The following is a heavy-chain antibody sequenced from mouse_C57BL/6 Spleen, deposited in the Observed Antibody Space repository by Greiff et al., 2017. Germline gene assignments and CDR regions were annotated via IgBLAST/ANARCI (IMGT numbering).Heavy chain of an antibody. CDR1: GYTFTSYW. J-gene: IGHJ3*01. Sequence: VKLQQPGAELVKPGASVKLSCKASGYTFTSYWMQWVKQRPGQGLEWIGEIDPSDSYTNYNQKFKGKATLTVDTSSSTAYMQLSSLTSEDSAVYYCARSPTTTVVATPFAYWGQGTLVTVSA. CDR3: ARSPTTTVVATPFAY. V-gene: IGHV1-50*01. CDR2: IDPSDSYT. D-gene: IGHD1-1*01.